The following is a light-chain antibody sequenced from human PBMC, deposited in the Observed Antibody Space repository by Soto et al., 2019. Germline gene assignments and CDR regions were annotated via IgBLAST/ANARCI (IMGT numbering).Light chain of an antibody. CDR3: QQRDKWPRT. J-gene: IGKJ2*01. Sequence: EIVLTQSPATLSLSPGERATLSCRASQSVSSYLAWYQHKPGQAPRLLIYGASNRATDIPARFSGRGSGTDFTLTISSLESGDSAVXXXQQRDKWPRTFGQGTKLEIK. V-gene: IGKV3-11*01. CDR2: GAS. CDR1: QSVSSY.